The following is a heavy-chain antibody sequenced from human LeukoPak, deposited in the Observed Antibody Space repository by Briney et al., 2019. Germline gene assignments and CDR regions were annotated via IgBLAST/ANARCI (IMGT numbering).Heavy chain of an antibody. J-gene: IGHJ3*02. CDR2: MNPNSGNT. CDR3: ARGRPWLREADAFDI. V-gene: IGHV1-8*01. D-gene: IGHD6-19*01. Sequence: ASVKVSCKASGYTFTSYDINWVRQATGQGLEWMGWMNPNSGNTGYAQKFQGRVTMNRNTSKSTAYMELSSLRSEDTAVYYCARGRPWLREADAFDIWGQGTMVTVSS. CDR1: GYTFTSYD.